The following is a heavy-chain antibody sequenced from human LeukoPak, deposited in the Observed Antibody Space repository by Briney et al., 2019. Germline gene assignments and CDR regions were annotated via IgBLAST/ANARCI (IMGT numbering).Heavy chain of an antibody. CDR3: ARERSSSWSLDNPRHFDY. CDR2: ISFDGSRT. Sequence: GGSLRLSCAASRFISSTYAMHWVRQAPGKGLEWVAVISFDGSRTFHADSVKGRFTISRDNSKNTLFLQMDSLRTDDTAVYYCARERSSSWSLDNPRHFDYWGPGTLVTVSS. V-gene: IGHV3-30*01. D-gene: IGHD6-13*01. CDR1: RFISSTYA. J-gene: IGHJ4*02.